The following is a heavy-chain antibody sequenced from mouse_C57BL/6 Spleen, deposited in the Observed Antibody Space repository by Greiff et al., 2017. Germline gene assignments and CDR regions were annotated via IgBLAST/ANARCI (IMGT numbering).Heavy chain of an antibody. CDR3: ARCYDGSSPYWYFEV. D-gene: IGHD1-1*01. Sequence: VQLQQPGAELVKPGASVKLSCKASGYTFTSYWMHWVKQRPGQGLEWIGMIHPNSGSTNYNEKFKSKATLTVDKSSSTAYMQLISLTSEDSAVYYCARCYDGSSPYWYFEVWGTGTTVTVSS. CDR1: GYTFTSYW. CDR2: IHPNSGST. J-gene: IGHJ1*03. V-gene: IGHV1-64*01.